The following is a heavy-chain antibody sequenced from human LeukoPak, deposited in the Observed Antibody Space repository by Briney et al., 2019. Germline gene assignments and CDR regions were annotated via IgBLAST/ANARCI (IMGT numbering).Heavy chain of an antibody. J-gene: IGHJ3*02. CDR1: GFTVSSNY. CDR3: ARKYYDSSAFDAFDI. D-gene: IGHD3-22*01. V-gene: IGHV3-53*01. Sequence: PGGSLRLSCAASGFTVSSNYMSWVRQAPGKGLEWVSVIYSGGSTYYADSVKGRFTISRDNSKNTLYLQMNSLRAEDTAVCYCARKYYDSSAFDAFDIWGQGTMVTVSS. CDR2: IYSGGST.